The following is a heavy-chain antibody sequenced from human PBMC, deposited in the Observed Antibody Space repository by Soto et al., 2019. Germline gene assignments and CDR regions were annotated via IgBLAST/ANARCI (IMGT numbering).Heavy chain of an antibody. CDR1: GVPISGSDYH. CDR3: ARGSAAKRYFDL. CDR2: IFPSGAT. Sequence: QVQLEESGQGLVKPSQTLSLMCTVSGVPISGSDYHWSWIRQSPGKGLEWIGYIFPSGATHYNSSLVSRITMSVETSKSQFSLRLTAVTAADTAVYFCARGSAAKRYFDLWGRGTLVTVSS. V-gene: IGHV4-30-4*01. D-gene: IGHD5-18*01. J-gene: IGHJ2*01.